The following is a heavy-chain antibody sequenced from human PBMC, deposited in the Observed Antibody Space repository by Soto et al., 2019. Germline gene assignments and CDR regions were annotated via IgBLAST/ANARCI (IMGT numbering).Heavy chain of an antibody. CDR2: IYYSGST. Sequence: SETLSLTCTVSGGSISSYYWSWIRQPPGKGLEWIGYIYYSGSTNYNPSLKSRVTTSVDTSKNQFSLKLSSVTAADTAVYYCARDRSGSLGFDAFDIWGQGTMVTVSS. CDR3: ARDRSGSLGFDAFDI. D-gene: IGHD3-16*02. V-gene: IGHV4-59*01. CDR1: GGSISSYY. J-gene: IGHJ3*02.